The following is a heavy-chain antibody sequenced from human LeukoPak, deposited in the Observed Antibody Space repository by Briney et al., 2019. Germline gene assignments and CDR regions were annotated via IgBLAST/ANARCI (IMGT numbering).Heavy chain of an antibody. CDR2: ITPSGGT. D-gene: IGHD5-24*01. V-gene: IGHV1-2*02. CDR1: GYTFTSYA. CDR3: ARDRYGDGFAHLDY. J-gene: IGHJ4*02. Sequence: ASVKVSCKASGYTFTSYAIHWVREAPGQGLEWMGWITPSGGTNYPQKFQGRVAITWDTSITTAYMDLSRLTSDDTAVYYCARDRYGDGFAHLDYWGQGALVTVSS.